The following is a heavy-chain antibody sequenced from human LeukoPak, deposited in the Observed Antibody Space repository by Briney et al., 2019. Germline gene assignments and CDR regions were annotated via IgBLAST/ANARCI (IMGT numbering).Heavy chain of an antibody. J-gene: IGHJ6*02. CDR1: GFTFSSYG. Sequence: PGGSLRLSCAASGFTFSSYGMSWVRQTPGKGLEWVSYISGSSSGIYYADFVKGRFTISRDNAKKSLYLQMNSLRDEDTAVYYCARARMDVWGQGTTVTVSS. CDR2: ISGSSSGI. V-gene: IGHV3-48*02. CDR3: ARARMDV.